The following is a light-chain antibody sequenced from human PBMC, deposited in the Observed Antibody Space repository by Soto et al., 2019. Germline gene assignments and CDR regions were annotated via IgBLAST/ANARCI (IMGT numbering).Light chain of an antibody. V-gene: IGLV2-14*01. Sequence: QSALTQPASVSGSSGQSITISCTGTSSDVGGYNYVSWYQQHPGKAPKVMIYEVSNRPSGVSNRFPGSKSGNTASLTISGLQAEDEADYYCCSYTNTNTLVFGTGTKLTVL. CDR2: EVS. J-gene: IGLJ1*01. CDR3: CSYTNTNTLV. CDR1: SSDVGGYNY.